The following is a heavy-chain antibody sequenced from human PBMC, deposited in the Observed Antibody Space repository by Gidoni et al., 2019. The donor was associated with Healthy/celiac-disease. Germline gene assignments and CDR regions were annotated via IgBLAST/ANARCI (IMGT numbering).Heavy chain of an antibody. Sequence: EVQLVESGGGLVQPGGSLRLSCAASGFTFSSYSMNWVRQAPGKGLEWVSYISSSSSTIYYADSVKGRFTISRDNAKNSLYRQMNSLRDEDTAVYYCARVKLLWFGELLPNFDYWGQGTLVTVSS. CDR2: ISSSSSTI. CDR3: ARVKLLWFGELLPNFDY. J-gene: IGHJ4*02. CDR1: GFTFSSYS. D-gene: IGHD3-10*01. V-gene: IGHV3-48*02.